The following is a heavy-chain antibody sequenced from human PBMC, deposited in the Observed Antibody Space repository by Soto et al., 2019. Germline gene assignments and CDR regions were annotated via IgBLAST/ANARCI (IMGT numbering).Heavy chain of an antibody. CDR3: ANCLGPSSLTTYHFDY. CDR1: GLTFSRYA. J-gene: IGHJ4*02. CDR2: INPSGDIT. D-gene: IGHD4-17*01. Sequence: EEQLLESGGGLVQPGGSLRLSCAASGLTFSRYAMSWLRQAPGKGLEWVSIINPSGDITYYGDSVKGRFTSSRDNSKNMLSLQMNSLRSGHTAVHYCANCLGPSSLTTYHFDYRCRGTLVTVSS. V-gene: IGHV3-23*01.